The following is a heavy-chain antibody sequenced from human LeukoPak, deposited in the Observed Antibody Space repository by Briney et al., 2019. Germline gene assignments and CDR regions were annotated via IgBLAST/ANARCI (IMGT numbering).Heavy chain of an antibody. V-gene: IGHV4-34*01. J-gene: IGHJ6*03. CDR1: GGSFSGYY. CDR2: INHSGST. CDR3: ARGSTVTTKIYYYYYYMDV. D-gene: IGHD4-11*01. Sequence: PSETLSLTCAVYGGSFSGYYWSRIRQPPGKGLEWIGEINHSGSTNYNPSLKSRVTISVDTSKNQFSLKLSSVTAADTAVYYCARGSTVTTKIYYYYYYMDVWGKGTTVTVSS.